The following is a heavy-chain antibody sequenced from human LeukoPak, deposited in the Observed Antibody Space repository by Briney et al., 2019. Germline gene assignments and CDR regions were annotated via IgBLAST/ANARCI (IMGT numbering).Heavy chain of an antibody. CDR3: TTEYSGSFSN. D-gene: IGHD1-26*01. V-gene: IGHV3-15*01. Sequence: GGSLRLSCAASGFTFSSYSMNWVRQVPGKGLEWIGLFKSKTNGGTTDYAAPVKGRFTMSRDDSKNTLYLQMNSLKTEDTAMYYCTTEYSGSFSNWGQGILVTVSS. CDR2: FKSKTNGGTT. CDR1: GFTFSSYS. J-gene: IGHJ4*02.